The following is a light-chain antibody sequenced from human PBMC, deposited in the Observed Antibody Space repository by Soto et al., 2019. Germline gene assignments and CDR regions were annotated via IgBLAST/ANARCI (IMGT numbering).Light chain of an antibody. CDR2: LEGSGNY. Sequence: QPVLTQSSSASASLGSSVKLTCTLSSGHSSCIIAWHQQQPGKAPRYLMKLEGSGNYNKGSGVPDRFSGSSSGADRYLTISNLQFEDEADYYCETWDSDTVVFGGGTQLTVL. CDR3: ETWDSDTVV. J-gene: IGLJ7*01. V-gene: IGLV4-60*02. CDR1: SGHSSCI.